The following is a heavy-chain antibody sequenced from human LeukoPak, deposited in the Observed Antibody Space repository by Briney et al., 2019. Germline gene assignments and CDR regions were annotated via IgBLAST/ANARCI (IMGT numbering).Heavy chain of an antibody. CDR2: ISSSGSTI. V-gene: IGHV3-48*04. J-gene: IGHJ6*04. CDR1: GFTFSSYG. Sequence: PGGTLRLSCAASGFTFSSYGMSWVRQAPGKGLEGVSYISSSGSTIYYADSVKGRFTISRDNAKHSLYLQMNSLRAEDTAVYYCAELGITMIGGVWGKGTTVTISS. D-gene: IGHD3-10*02. CDR3: AELGITMIGGV.